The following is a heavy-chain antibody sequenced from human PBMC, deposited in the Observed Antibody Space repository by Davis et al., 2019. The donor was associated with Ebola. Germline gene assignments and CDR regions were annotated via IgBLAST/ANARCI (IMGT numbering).Heavy chain of an antibody. J-gene: IGHJ4*02. Sequence: PGGSLRLSCAASGFTFSSYSMSWVRQAPGKGLEWVANIKTDGSEEHYVDTVKGRFTMSRDNAKNSLYLQLDSLRDEDTAVYYCAIANRGAVADTGDYWGQGTLVTVSS. CDR3: AIANRGAVADTGDY. V-gene: IGHV3-7*05. CDR1: GFTFSSYS. CDR2: IKTDGSEE. D-gene: IGHD6-19*01.